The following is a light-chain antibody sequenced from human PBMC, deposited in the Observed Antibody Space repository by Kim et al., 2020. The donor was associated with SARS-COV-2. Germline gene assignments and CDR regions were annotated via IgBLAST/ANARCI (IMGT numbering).Light chain of an antibody. CDR2: AAS. V-gene: IGKV1-27*01. CDR1: KDISNY. CDR3: QKCDSAPWT. Sequence: ESEGDRVTITCRARKDISNYLAWFQLKPGKAPKLQIYAASALQPGVPSRFSGSGSGTDFTLTVTSRQPEDVATYYCQKCDSAPWTFGQGTKVEIK. J-gene: IGKJ1*01.